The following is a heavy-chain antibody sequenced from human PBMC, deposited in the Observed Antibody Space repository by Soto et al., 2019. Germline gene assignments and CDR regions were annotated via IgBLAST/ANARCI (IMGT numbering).Heavy chain of an antibody. D-gene: IGHD6-13*01. J-gene: IGHJ4*02. CDR3: AKGLINGRWYAED. V-gene: IGHV3-23*01. Sequence: EVHLLESGGGLVHPGESLRLSCGASGFTFSTCVMTWVRQAPGKWLEWVSCITDSGTGTYYADSVKGRFTISRDNSKHTMYLQMNNLRAADTGVYYCAKGLINGRWYAEDWGQGTLVTVSS. CDR1: GFTFSTCV. CDR2: ITDSGTGT.